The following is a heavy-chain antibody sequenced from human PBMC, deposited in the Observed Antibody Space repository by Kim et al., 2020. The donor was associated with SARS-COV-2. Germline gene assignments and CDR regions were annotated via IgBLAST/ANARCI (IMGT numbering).Heavy chain of an antibody. J-gene: IGHJ4*02. CDR3: ARDGGSSSVGGDY. V-gene: IGHV1-46*01. CDR1: GYTFTSYY. Sequence: ASVKVSCKASGYTFTSYYMHWVRQAPGQGLEWMGIIIPSGGSTSYAQKLQGRDTMTRATSTSTVYMELSSLSSEDTAVYYCARDGGSSSVGGDYWGQGTLVTVSS. D-gene: IGHD6-6*01. CDR2: IIPSGGST.